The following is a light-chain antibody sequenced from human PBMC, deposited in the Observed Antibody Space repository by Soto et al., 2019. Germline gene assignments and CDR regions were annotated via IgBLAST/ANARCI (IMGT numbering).Light chain of an antibody. CDR3: NSFTGFSTV. V-gene: IGLV2-8*01. Sequence: HSVLTQPPSAPGSPGQSVTISCTGTSSDIGASNFVSWYQQHPGKAPKLVIYEVTKRPSGVPDRFSGSKFGSTASLTVSGLQTEDEADYYCNSFTGFSTVFGSGTKVTVL. J-gene: IGLJ1*01. CDR1: SSDIGASNF. CDR2: EVT.